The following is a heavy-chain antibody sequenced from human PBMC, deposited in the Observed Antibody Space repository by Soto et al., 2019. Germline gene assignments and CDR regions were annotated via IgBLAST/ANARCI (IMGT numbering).Heavy chain of an antibody. CDR3: AREYGNYGDPPYFDY. D-gene: IGHD4-17*01. CDR2: IYYSGST. Sequence: QVQLQESGPGLVKPSQTLSLTCTVSGGSISSGGYYWSWIRQHPGKGLEWIGYIYYSGSTYYNPSLMSRVPISVDTSQNQFSLKLSSVTAADTAVYYCAREYGNYGDPPYFDYWGQGTLVTVSS. V-gene: IGHV4-31*03. CDR1: GGSISSGGYY. J-gene: IGHJ4*02.